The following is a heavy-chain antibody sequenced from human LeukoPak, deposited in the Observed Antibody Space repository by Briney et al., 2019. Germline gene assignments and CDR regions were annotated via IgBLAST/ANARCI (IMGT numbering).Heavy chain of an antibody. CDR1: GGSISSDGYY. CDR2: IYHSGTA. D-gene: IGHD3-10*01. J-gene: IGHJ3*02. V-gene: IGHV4-30-2*01. CDR3: ARHSYGSGSYYDAFDI. Sequence: SETLSLTCTVSGGSISSDGYYWSWIRQPPGKGLEWIGYIYHSGTAYYNPSLESRVTISVDTSKNQFSLKLSSVTAADTAVYYCARHSYGSGSYYDAFDIWGQGTMVTVSS.